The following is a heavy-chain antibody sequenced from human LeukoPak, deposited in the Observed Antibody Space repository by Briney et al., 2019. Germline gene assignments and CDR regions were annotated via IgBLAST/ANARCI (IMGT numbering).Heavy chain of an antibody. CDR2: IFYSGST. CDR3: ARLHRGSWYFGY. J-gene: IGHJ4*02. CDR1: GGSISSYY. V-gene: IGHV4-59*08. Sequence: SETLSLTCTVYGGSISSYYWSWIRQPPGKELQWIGYIFYSGSTNQNPSLKSRVTISVDTSKNQSSLKRSSVPAADTAVYYCARLHRGSWYFGYWGQGTLVTVSS. D-gene: IGHD6-13*01.